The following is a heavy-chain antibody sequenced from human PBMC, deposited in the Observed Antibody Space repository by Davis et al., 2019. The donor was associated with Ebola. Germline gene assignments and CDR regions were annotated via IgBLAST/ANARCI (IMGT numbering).Heavy chain of an antibody. J-gene: IGHJ5*02. Sequence: GSLRLSCTVSGGSISSYYWSWIRQPPGKGLEWIGYIYYSGSTNYNPSLKSRVTISVDTSKNQFSLKLSSVTAADTAVYYCAGRYFDWLYLYSWFDPWGQGTLVTVSS. CDR1: GGSISSYY. V-gene: IGHV4-59*08. CDR3: AGRYFDWLYLYSWFDP. D-gene: IGHD3-9*01. CDR2: IYYSGST.